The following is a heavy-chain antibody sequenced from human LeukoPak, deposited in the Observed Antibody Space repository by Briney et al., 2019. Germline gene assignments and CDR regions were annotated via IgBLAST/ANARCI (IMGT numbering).Heavy chain of an antibody. D-gene: IGHD3-10*01. CDR1: GFTFSSYS. CDR2: ISSSSSYI. Sequence: PGGSLRLSCAASGFTFSSYSMNWVRQAPGKGLEWVSSISSSSSYIYYADSVKGRFTISRDNAKNSLYLQMNSLRAEDTAVYYCARGESITMVRGVPDYWGQGTLVTVSS. J-gene: IGHJ4*02. CDR3: ARGESITMVRGVPDY. V-gene: IGHV3-21*01.